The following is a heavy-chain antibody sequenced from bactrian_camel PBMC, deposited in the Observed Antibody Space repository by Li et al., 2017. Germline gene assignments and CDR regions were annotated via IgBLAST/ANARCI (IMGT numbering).Heavy chain of an antibody. J-gene: IGHJ4*01. CDR3: VALAWGFNY. V-gene: IGHV3S63*01. CDR2: TISSDGTV. Sequence: VQLVESGGGSVQAGGALRLSCTASGFTFDGSDIAWYRQAPENECELVSTISSDGTVYYSDPVKGRFTISQDNAKNTVYLQMDSLKSEDTAQYYCVALAWGFNYWGQGTQVTVS. CDR1: GFTFDGSD. D-gene: IGHD1*01.